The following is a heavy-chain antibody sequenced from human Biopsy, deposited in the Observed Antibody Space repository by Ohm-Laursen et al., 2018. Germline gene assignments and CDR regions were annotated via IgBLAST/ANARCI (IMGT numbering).Heavy chain of an antibody. D-gene: IGHD4-17*01. CDR3: ALAAAQTVTHFDY. Sequence: SLRLSCAASGFTFSSYGIHWVRQAPGKGLEWVPHIDVLDYNTYYVDSVRGRFTISRDNSKEMVYLQINSLRADDTAVYYCALAAAQTVTHFDYWGQGTLVTVSS. J-gene: IGHJ4*02. CDR2: IDVLDYNT. V-gene: IGHV3-NL1*01. CDR1: GFTFSSYG.